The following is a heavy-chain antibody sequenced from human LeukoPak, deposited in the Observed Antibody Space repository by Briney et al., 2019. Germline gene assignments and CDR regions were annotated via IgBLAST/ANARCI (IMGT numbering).Heavy chain of an antibody. CDR2: INHSGST. CDR1: GGSFSGYY. J-gene: IGHJ6*02. CDR3: ATVGVVPAAYYYYYGMDV. V-gene: IGHV4-34*01. D-gene: IGHD2-2*01. Sequence: SETLSLTCAVYGGSFSGYYWSWIRQPPGKGLEWIGEINHSGSTNYNPSLKSRVTISVGTSKNQFSLKLSSVTAADTAVYYCATVGVVPAAYYYYYGMDVWGQGTTVTVSS.